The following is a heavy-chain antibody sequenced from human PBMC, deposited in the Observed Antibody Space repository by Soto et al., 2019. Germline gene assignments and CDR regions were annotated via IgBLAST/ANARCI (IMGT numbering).Heavy chain of an antibody. CDR2: IYYSGST. D-gene: IGHD3-16*01. CDR1: GGSISSSSYY. Sequence: TSDTLSLTCTVSGGSISSSSYYWGWIRQPPGKGLEWIGSIYYSGSTYYNPSLKSRITINPDTSQNQFSLHLNSVTLEDTAVYYCARSWFGHQVHWFDSWGQGTLVTVSS. CDR3: ARSWFGHQVHWFDS. V-gene: IGHV4-39*01. J-gene: IGHJ5*01.